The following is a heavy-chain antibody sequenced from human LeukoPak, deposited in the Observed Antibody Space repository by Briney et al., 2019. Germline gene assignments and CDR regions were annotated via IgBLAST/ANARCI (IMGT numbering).Heavy chain of an antibody. CDR3: ARDLRLGELSFAFDY. D-gene: IGHD3-16*02. V-gene: IGHV1-69*05. Sequence: SVKVSCKASGGTFSSYAISWVRQAPGQGLEWMGMIIPIFGTANYAQKCQGRVTITTDECTSTAYMELRSLRPEDTAVDYCARDLRLGELSFAFDYWGQGTLVTVSS. J-gene: IGHJ4*02. CDR2: IIPIFGTA. CDR1: GGTFSSYA.